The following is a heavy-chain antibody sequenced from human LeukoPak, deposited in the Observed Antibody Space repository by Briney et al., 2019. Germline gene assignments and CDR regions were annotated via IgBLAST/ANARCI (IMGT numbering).Heavy chain of an antibody. J-gene: IGHJ6*02. CDR1: GFTFSRHG. D-gene: IGHD6-6*01. CDR3: ARAIQSIAARRGMDV. V-gene: IGHV4-34*01. CDR2: INHSGST. Sequence: PGGSLRLSCAASGFTFSRHGMHWVRQPPGKGLEWIGEINHSGSTNYNPSLKSRVTISVDTSKNQFSLKLSSVTAADTAVYYCARAIQSIAARRGMDVWGQGTTVTVSS.